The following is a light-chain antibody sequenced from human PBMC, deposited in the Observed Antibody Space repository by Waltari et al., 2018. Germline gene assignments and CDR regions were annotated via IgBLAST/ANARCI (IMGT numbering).Light chain of an antibody. V-gene: IGLV2-14*01. CDR3: SSYTRSDTLV. J-gene: IGLJ3*02. Sequence: QSALTQPASVSGSPGQSIPISCTGTSTDVGGYDDFSWFQQHPDKAPKIMIYGVTNRPSGVSNRFFGSKSGNTASLTISGLQAEDEADYYCSSYTRSDTLVFGGGTRLTVL. CDR2: GVT. CDR1: STDVGGYDD.